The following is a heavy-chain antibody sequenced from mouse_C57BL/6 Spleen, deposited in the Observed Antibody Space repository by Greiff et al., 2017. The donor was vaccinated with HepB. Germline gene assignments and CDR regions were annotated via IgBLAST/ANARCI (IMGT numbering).Heavy chain of an antibody. J-gene: IGHJ2*01. V-gene: IGHV1-82*01. D-gene: IGHD2-12*01. CDR2: IYPGDGDT. CDR3: ARSTAIVTTSFDY. Sequence: VQLQQSGPELVKPGASVKISCKASGYAFSSSWMNWVKQRPGQGLEWIGRIYPGDGDTNYNGKFKGKATLTADKSSSTAYMQLSSLTSEGSAVYFCARSTAIVTTSFDYWGQGTPLTVSS. CDR1: GYAFSSSW.